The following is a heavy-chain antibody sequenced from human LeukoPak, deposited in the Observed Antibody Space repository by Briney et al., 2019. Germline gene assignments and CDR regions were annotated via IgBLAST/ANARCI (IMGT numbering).Heavy chain of an antibody. J-gene: IGHJ4*02. D-gene: IGHD3-10*01. CDR1: GGTISTNTYY. CDR2: IHHRGTT. CDR3: ARVTYNGYQHFDY. Sequence: SETLSLTCIVSGGTISTNTYYWVWIRLPPGKELEWIGEIHHRGTTYYVQSLRSRFTISVDTSKNQFSLRLTSVTAADTAVYYCARVTYNGYQHFDYWGQGNLVTVS. V-gene: IGHV4-39*07.